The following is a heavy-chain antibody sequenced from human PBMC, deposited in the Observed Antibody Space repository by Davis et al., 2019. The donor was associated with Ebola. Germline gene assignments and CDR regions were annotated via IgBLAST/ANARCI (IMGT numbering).Heavy chain of an antibody. V-gene: IGHV1-2*02. D-gene: IGHD2-21*01. Sequence: ASVKVSCKASGYTFTGYYMHWVRQAPGQGLEWMGWINPNSGGTKYAQKFQSRVTMTRDTSISTAYMELSRLRSDDTAVYYCARELSINGDEYFQHWGQGTLVTVSS. CDR1: GYTFTGYY. CDR3: ARELSINGDEYFQH. CDR2: INPNSGGT. J-gene: IGHJ1*01.